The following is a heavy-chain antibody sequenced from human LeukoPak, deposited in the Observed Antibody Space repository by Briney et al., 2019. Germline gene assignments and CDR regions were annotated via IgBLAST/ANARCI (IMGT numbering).Heavy chain of an antibody. V-gene: IGHV3-23*01. J-gene: IGHJ4*02. D-gene: IGHD5-18*01. CDR2: ISGSGGST. CDR3: ARMVSYGQNFDY. CDR1: GFTFSSYW. Sequence: PGGSLRLSCAASGFTFSSYWMHWVRQAPGKGLVWVSAISGSGGSTYYADSVKGRFTISRDNSKNTLYLQMNSVRGEDTAVYYCARMVSYGQNFDYWGQGTLVTVSS.